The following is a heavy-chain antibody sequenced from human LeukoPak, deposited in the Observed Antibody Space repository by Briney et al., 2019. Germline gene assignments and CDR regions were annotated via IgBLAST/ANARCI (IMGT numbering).Heavy chain of an antibody. CDR2: ISAYNDNT. J-gene: IGHJ4*02. D-gene: IGHD3-10*01. CDR1: GYIFTSYG. CDR3: ARDRLDYYYGSSFLDY. V-gene: IGHV1-18*01. Sequence: SVGVSCKGSGYIFTSYGISLVRQAAGPGLEWMGWISAYNDNTNYPQKLPGRGTMTTAKPTSKAYMELRGLRSDDTAVYYCARDRLDYYYGSSFLDYWGQGTLVTVST.